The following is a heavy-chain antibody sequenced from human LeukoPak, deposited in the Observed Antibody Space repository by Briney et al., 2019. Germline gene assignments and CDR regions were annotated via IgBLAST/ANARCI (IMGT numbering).Heavy chain of an antibody. CDR2: IFYSGTT. V-gene: IGHV4-39*07. CDR1: GGSISSSSYY. D-gene: IGHD5-18*01. J-gene: IGHJ4*02. CDR3: ARGSYGADFDC. Sequence: PSETLSLTCTVSGGSISSSSYYWVWIRQCPGKGLEWIGTIFYSGTTYYNPSFTSRVTISVDKSKNQFSLKLSSVTAADTAVYYCARGSYGADFDCWGQGTLVTVSS.